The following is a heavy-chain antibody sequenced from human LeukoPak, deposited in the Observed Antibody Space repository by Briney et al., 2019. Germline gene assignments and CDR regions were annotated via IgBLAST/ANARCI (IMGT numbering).Heavy chain of an antibody. CDR3: ARLVGYSASSGEFDY. D-gene: IGHD3-22*01. CDR1: GYTFTGYY. CDR2: INPNSGGT. V-gene: IGHV1-2*06. J-gene: IGHJ4*03. Sequence: GASVKVSCKASGYTFTGYYMHWVRQAPEQGLEWMGRINPNSGGTNYAQKFQGRVTMTRDTSISTAYMELSRLRSDDTAVYYCARLVGYSASSGEFDYWGHRTLVTVSS.